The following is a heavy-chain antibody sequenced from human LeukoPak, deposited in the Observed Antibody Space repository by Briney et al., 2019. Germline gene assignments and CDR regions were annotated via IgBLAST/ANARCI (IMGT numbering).Heavy chain of an antibody. CDR1: GGSISSGSYY. D-gene: IGHD3-10*01. CDR3: ARDHGDLCLDV. Sequence: SETLSLTCTVSGGSISSGSYYWSWIRQPAGKGLEWIGRIYTSGSTNYNPSLKSRVTISVDTSKNQFSLKLSSVTAADTAVYYCARDHGDLCLDVWGKGTTVTVSS. J-gene: IGHJ6*04. CDR2: IYTSGST. V-gene: IGHV4-61*02.